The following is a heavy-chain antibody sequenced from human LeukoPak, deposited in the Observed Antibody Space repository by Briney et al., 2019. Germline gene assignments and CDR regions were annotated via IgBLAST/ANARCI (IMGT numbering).Heavy chain of an antibody. J-gene: IGHJ6*04. CDR1: GGSISSYY. V-gene: IGHV4-59*01. Sequence: PSETLSLTCTVSGGSISSYYWSWIRQPPGKGLEWIGYIYYSGSTNYNPSLKSRVTISVDTSKNQFSLKLSSVTAADTAVYYCATSTRRRRGDYYYYGMDVWGKGTTVTVSS. CDR2: IYYSGST. D-gene: IGHD1-1*01. CDR3: ATSTRRRRGDYYYYGMDV.